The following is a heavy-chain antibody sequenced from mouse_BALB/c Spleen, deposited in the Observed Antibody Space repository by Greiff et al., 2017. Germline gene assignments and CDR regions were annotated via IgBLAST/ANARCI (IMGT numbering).Heavy chain of an antibody. J-gene: IGHJ4*01. CDR3: TSAYYRYDVYAMDY. CDR1: GYTFTSYY. Sequence: VKLQESGAELVKPGASVKLSCKASGYTFTSYYMYWVKQRPGQGLEWIGEINPSNGGTNFNEKFKSKATLTVDKSSSTAYMQLSSLTSEDSAVYYCTSAYYRYDVYAMDYWGQGTSVTVSS. V-gene: IGHV1S81*02. CDR2: INPSNGGT. D-gene: IGHD2-14*01.